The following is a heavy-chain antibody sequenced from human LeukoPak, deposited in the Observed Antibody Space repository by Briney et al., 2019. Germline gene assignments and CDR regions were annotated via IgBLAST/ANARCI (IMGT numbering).Heavy chain of an antibody. CDR2: INPSGSST. CDR1: GYTFTSYG. Sequence: ASVKVSCKASGYTFTSYGISWVRQAPGQGLEWMGMINPSGSSTSNAQKFQGRVTMTRDTSTSTVYMELSSLRSEDTAVYYCAREREAALCFDYWGQGTLVTVSS. CDR3: AREREAALCFDY. J-gene: IGHJ4*02. V-gene: IGHV1-46*01. D-gene: IGHD6-25*01.